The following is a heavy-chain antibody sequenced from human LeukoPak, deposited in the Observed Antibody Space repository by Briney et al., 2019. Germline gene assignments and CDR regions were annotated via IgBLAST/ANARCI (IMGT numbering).Heavy chain of an antibody. V-gene: IGHV4-39*01. D-gene: IGHD1-14*01. CDR1: GGSISSSSYY. J-gene: IGHJ3*02. CDR3: ATEGKLGAFDI. Sequence: SETLSLTCTVSGGSISSSSYYWGWIRRPPGKGLEWIGSIYYSGSTYYNPSLKSRVTISVDTSKNQFSLKLSSVTAADTAVYYCATEGKLGAFDIWGQGTMVTVSS. CDR2: IYYSGST.